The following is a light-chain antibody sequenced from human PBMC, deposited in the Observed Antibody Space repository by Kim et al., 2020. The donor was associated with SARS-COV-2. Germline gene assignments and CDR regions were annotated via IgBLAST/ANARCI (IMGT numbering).Light chain of an antibody. Sequence: EVVLTQSPATLSLSPGERATLSCGASQSVSIFLAWYQHKAGQAPRLLIYEASKRATGIPERFSGSGSGTDFTLTISRLEPEDFGVYYCQQSTNWPITFGQGTRLEIK. V-gene: IGKV3-11*01. CDR1: QSVSIF. J-gene: IGKJ5*01. CDR3: QQSTNWPIT. CDR2: EAS.